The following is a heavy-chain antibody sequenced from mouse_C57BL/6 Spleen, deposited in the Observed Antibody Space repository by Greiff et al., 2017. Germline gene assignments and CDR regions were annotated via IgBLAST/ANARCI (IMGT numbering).Heavy chain of an antibody. Sequence: QVQLQQSGAELVRPGASVKLSCKASGYTFTDYYINWVKQRPGQGLEWIARIYPGSGNTYYNEKFKGKATLTAEKSSSTAYMQLSSLTSEDSAVYFCAREPVYGSRGMDYWGQGTSVTVSS. D-gene: IGHD1-1*01. J-gene: IGHJ4*01. CDR1: GYTFTDYY. CDR2: IYPGSGNT. V-gene: IGHV1-76*01. CDR3: AREPVYGSRGMDY.